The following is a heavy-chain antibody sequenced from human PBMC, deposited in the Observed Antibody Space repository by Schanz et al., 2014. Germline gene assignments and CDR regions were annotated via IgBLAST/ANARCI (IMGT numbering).Heavy chain of an antibody. J-gene: IGHJ6*02. V-gene: IGHV4-30-2*05. Sequence: QLQLQESGSGLVKPSQTLSLTCGVSGGSISSGGSSWNWIRLPPGKGLEWIGYIYDGGSTYYNPSLKSRVTMSIDTSENQFSLNLRSVTGADTAVYYCARLVGPSFYYGMDVWGQGTTVTVSS. CDR2: IYDGGST. D-gene: IGHD2-15*01. CDR1: GGSISSGGSS. CDR3: ARLVGPSFYYGMDV.